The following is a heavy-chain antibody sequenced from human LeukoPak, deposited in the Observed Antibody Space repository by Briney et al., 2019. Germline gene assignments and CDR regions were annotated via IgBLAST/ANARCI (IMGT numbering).Heavy chain of an antibody. Sequence: GGSLRLSCAASGFTFSSFWMGWVRQVPGKGLERVANIKQDGSEQYYVDSVKGRFTISRDNAKNSLYLQMNSLRAEDTAVYYCARDKSVGATPLDYWGQGTLVTVSS. CDR2: IKQDGSEQ. CDR3: ARDKSVGATPLDY. V-gene: IGHV3-7*05. J-gene: IGHJ4*02. CDR1: GFTFSSFW. D-gene: IGHD1-26*01.